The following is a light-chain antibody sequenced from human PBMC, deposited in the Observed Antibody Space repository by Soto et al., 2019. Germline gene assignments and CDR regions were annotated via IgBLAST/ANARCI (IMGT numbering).Light chain of an antibody. CDR3: QQYNTYS. V-gene: IGKV1-5*01. Sequence: DIQMTQSPSTLSPSVGDRVTITCRASPSISSYLAWYQQKPGKAPNLLIHYASTLQSGVPSRFSGSASGTEFTLTISSKQPDDFASHYCQQYNTYSFGQGTKVDIK. J-gene: IGKJ1*01. CDR2: YAS. CDR1: PSISSY.